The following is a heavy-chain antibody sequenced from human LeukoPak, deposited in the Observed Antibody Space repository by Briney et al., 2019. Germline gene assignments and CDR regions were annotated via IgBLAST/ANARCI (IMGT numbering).Heavy chain of an antibody. V-gene: IGHV3-7*03. CDR3: AREVDGGYCSGGSCYAFDI. D-gene: IGHD2-15*01. CDR1: GFTFSSYW. CDR2: IKQDGSEK. Sequence: PGGSLRLSCAASGFTFSSYWMSWVRQAPGKGLEWVANIKQDGSEKYYVDSVKGRFTISRDNAKNSLYLQMNSLRAEDTAVYYCAREVDGGYCSGGSCYAFDIWGQGTMVTVSS. J-gene: IGHJ3*02.